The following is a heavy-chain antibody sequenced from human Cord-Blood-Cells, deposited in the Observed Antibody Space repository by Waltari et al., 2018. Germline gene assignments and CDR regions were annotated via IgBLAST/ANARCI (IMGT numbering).Heavy chain of an antibody. CDR3: AKEKAVAGLDY. Sequence: QVQLVESGGGVVQPGRSLRLSCAASGFTFRSYGMHWVRQAPGKGLEWVAVISYDGSNKYYADSVKGRFTISRDNSKNTLYLQMNSLRAEDTAVYYCAKEKAVAGLDYWGQGTLVTVSS. D-gene: IGHD6-19*01. V-gene: IGHV3-30*18. CDR2: ISYDGSNK. CDR1: GFTFRSYG. J-gene: IGHJ4*02.